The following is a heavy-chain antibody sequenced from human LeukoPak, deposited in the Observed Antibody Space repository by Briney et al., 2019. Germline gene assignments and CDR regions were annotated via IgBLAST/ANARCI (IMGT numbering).Heavy chain of an antibody. CDR3: ARGLFGNIMDY. V-gene: IGHV3-23*01. CDR1: GLTLTSSA. CDR2: ISGSGANT. J-gene: IGHJ4*02. D-gene: IGHD3-22*01. Sequence: GGSLRLSCAASGLTLTSSAMTWVRQAPGKGLEWVSGISGSGANTYDADSVKGRFTTSRDNSKNTLYLQMNSLRAEDTAVYYCARGLFGNIMDYWGQGSLVTVSS.